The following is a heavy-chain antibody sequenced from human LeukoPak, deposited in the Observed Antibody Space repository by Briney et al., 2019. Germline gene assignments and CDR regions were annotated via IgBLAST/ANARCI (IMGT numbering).Heavy chain of an antibody. D-gene: IGHD3-10*01. CDR3: ARGQWFRAF. J-gene: IGHJ4*02. CDR1: GGSFSGYY. CDR2: IHYSGSA. V-gene: IGHV4-34*01. Sequence: SETLSLTCAVYGGSFSGYYWTWIRQPPGKGLEWVGEIHYSGSATYNPSLKSRVTISVDTSKNQFSLKMNSVTAADTAVYYCARGQWFRAFWSRGTPVTVSS.